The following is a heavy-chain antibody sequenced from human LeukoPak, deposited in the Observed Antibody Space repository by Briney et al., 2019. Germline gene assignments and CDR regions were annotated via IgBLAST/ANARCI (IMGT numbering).Heavy chain of an antibody. CDR1: GYTFTGYY. V-gene: IGHV1-2*02. J-gene: IGHJ5*02. CDR3: ARVGSSGWDTFEQSPT. Sequence: ASVKVSCKGSGYTFTGYYMHWVRQAPGQGLEWMGWINPNSGGTNYAQKFQGRVSMTGDTSISTSYMELSRLSSDDTAVYYCARVGSSGWDTFEQSPTWGQGTLVTVSS. CDR2: INPNSGGT. D-gene: IGHD6-19*01.